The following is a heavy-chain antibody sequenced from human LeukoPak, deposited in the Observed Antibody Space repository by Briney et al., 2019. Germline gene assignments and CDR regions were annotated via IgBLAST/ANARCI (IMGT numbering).Heavy chain of an antibody. D-gene: IGHD2-2*01. CDR1: RFTFTTYG. CDR2: ISGSDGST. Sequence: PGGSLRLSCAASRFTFTTYGIHWVRQAPGKGLEWVSAISGSDGSTYYADSVKGRFTISRDDSQNTLYLQMNSLSAEDTAVYYCAKVETSGGANCYALDYWGQGTLVTVSS. CDR3: AKVETSGGANCYALDY. J-gene: IGHJ4*02. V-gene: IGHV3-23*01.